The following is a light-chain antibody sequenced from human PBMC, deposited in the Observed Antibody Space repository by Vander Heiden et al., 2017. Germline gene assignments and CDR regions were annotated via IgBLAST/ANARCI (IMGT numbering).Light chain of an antibody. J-gene: IGLJ1*01. CDR1: TGAVTSGHY. Sequence: QAVVTQEPSLTVSPGGTVTLTCGSSTGAVTSGHYPYWFQQKPGQAPRTLIYDTTNRHSWTPARFPASLLGGKAALTLSGAQPEDEADYYCLLSYSGTLYVFGSGTRVTVL. CDR3: LLSYSGTLYV. V-gene: IGLV7-46*01. CDR2: DTT.